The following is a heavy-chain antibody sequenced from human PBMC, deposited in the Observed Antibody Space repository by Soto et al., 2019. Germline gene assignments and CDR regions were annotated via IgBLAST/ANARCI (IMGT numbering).Heavy chain of an antibody. D-gene: IGHD1-7*01. CDR3: TTGTDWNYDAFDI. J-gene: IGHJ3*02. V-gene: IGHV3-15*01. CDR2: IKSKTDGGTT. CDR1: GFTFSNAW. Sequence: GSLRLSCAASGFTFSNAWMSWVRQAPGKGLEWVGRIKSKTDGGTTDYAAPVKGRFTISRDDSKNTLYLQMNSLKTEDTAVYYCTTGTDWNYDAFDIWGQGTMVTVSS.